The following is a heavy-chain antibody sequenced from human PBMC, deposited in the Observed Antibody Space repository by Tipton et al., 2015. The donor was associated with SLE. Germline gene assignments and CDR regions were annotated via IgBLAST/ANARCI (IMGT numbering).Heavy chain of an antibody. Sequence: SLRLSCAASGFTFSSYAMSWVRQAPGKGLEWVSAISGSCGSTYYADSVKGRFTISRDNSKNTLYLQMNSLRAEDTAVYYCAKMGPDCTGGVCYDDAFDIWGQGTMVTVSS. CDR3: AKMGPDCTGGVCYDDAFDI. CDR2: ISGSCGST. D-gene: IGHD2-8*02. V-gene: IGHV3-23*01. J-gene: IGHJ3*02. CDR1: GFTFSSYA.